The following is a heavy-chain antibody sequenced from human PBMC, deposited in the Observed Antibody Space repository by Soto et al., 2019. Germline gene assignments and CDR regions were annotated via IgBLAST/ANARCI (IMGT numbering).Heavy chain of an antibody. J-gene: IGHJ6*02. V-gene: IGHV4-59*01. CDR2: IYYSGST. Sequence: PSETLSLTCTVSGGSISSYYWSWIRQPPGTGLEWIGYIYYSGSTNYNPSLKSRVTISVDTSKNQFSLKLSSVTAADTAVYYCASLPYDFWSGWAYYYYGMDVWGQGTTVTVSS. CDR3: ASLPYDFWSGWAYYYYGMDV. D-gene: IGHD3-3*01. CDR1: GGSISSYY.